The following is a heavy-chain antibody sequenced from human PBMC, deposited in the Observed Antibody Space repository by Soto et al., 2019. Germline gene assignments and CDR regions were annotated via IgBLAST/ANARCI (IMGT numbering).Heavy chain of an antibody. V-gene: IGHV4-34*01. CDR3: ARGDYYESSGYPYGMDV. CDR1: GGSFSDYY. J-gene: IGHJ6*02. CDR2: INHSGST. Sequence: SETLSLTCAVYGGSFSDYYWNWIRQPPGKGLEWIGEINHSGSTNYNPSLKSRVTISVDRSKNHFSLKLSSVTAADTAVYFCARGDYYESSGYPYGMDVWGQGTTVTVSS. D-gene: IGHD3-22*01.